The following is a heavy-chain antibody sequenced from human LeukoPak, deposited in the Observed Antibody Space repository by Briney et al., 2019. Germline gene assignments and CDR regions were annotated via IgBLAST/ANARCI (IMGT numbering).Heavy chain of an antibody. V-gene: IGHV1-8*01. CDR1: GYTFTSYD. J-gene: IGHJ6*02. CDR2: MNPNSGNT. CDR3: ARSFGIVATISYYYYYYGMDV. Sequence: ASVKVSCKASGYTFTSYDINWVRQATGQGLEWMGWMNPNSGNTGYAQKFQGRVTMTRNTSISTAYMELSSLRSEDTAVYYCARSFGIVATISYYYYYYGMDVWGQGTTVTVSS. D-gene: IGHD5-12*01.